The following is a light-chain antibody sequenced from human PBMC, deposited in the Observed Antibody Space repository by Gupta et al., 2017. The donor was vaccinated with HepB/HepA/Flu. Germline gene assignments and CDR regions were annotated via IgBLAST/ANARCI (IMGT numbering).Light chain of an antibody. CDR3: ASWDDRLNGWL. Sequence: QSALTQSPSVSVTPGQSVRISCSGRNSNIECNSVHWYQQYPGAAPKLLMFGNDQRPPGVPDRFSGSKSGTSASLDISGVQSEDEATYYCASWDDRLNGWLFGSGTKLTVL. CDR2: GND. V-gene: IGLV1-44*01. J-gene: IGLJ6*01. CDR1: NSNIECNS.